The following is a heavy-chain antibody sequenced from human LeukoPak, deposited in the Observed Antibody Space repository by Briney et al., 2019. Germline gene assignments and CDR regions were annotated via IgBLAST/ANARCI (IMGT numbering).Heavy chain of an antibody. Sequence: GGSLRLSCAASGFTFSDYYMSWIRQAPGKGLEWVSYISSSGSTIYYADSVKGRFPISRDNAKNSLYLQMNSLRAEDTAVYYCARVWTYSSSWFWFDPWGQGTLVTVSS. CDR2: ISSSGSTI. CDR3: ARVWTYSSSWFWFDP. J-gene: IGHJ5*02. CDR1: GFTFSDYY. V-gene: IGHV3-11*01. D-gene: IGHD6-13*01.